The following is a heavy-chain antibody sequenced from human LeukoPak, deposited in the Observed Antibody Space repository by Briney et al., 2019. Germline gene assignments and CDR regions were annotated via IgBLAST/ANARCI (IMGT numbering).Heavy chain of an antibody. Sequence: GGSLRLSCAASGFTFSNAWMSWVRQAPGKGLEWVSAISGSGGSTYYAESMKGRFTISRDNSKSTLCLEMNSLRVEDTAVYYCTKVRSGSSNWALQVFEYWGQGALVTVSS. D-gene: IGHD4-11*01. V-gene: IGHV3-23*01. J-gene: IGHJ4*02. CDR1: GFTFSNAW. CDR3: TKVRSGSSNWALQVFEY. CDR2: ISGSGGST.